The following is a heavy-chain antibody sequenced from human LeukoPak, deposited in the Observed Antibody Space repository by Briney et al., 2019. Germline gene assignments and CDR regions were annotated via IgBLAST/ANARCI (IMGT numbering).Heavy chain of an antibody. CDR3: VRTKGEQWLTTQGYDAFDI. D-gene: IGHD6-19*01. CDR1: GGSISSYY. V-gene: IGHV4-59*01. CDR2: IYYSGST. Sequence: PSETLSLTCTVSGGSISSYYWSWIRQPPGKGLEWIGYIYYSGSTNYNPSLKSRVTISVDTSKNQFSLKLSSVTAADTAVYYCVRTKGEQWLTTQGYDAFDIWGQGTMVTVSS. J-gene: IGHJ3*02.